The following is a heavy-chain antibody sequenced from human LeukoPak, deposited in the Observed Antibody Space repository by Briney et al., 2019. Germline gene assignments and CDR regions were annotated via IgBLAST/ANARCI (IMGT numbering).Heavy chain of an antibody. CDR3: ARHPYSSGWLDY. D-gene: IGHD6-19*01. V-gene: IGHV4-61*02. J-gene: IGHJ4*02. Sequence: PSETLSLTCTVSGGSISSGSYYWSWIRQPAGKGLEWIGRIYTSGSTNYNPSLKSRVTISVDTSKNQFSLKLSSVTAADTAVYYCARHPYSSGWLDYWGQGTLVTVSS. CDR2: IYTSGST. CDR1: GGSISSGSYY.